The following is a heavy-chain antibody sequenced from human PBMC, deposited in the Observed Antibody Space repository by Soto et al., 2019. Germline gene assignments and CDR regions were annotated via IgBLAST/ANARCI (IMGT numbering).Heavy chain of an antibody. J-gene: IGHJ1*01. V-gene: IGHV5-51*01. Sequence: GESLKISCKGSGYSFTSYWVGWVRQMPGKGLEWMGIIYPGDSDTRYSPSFQGQVTISADKSISNAYLQWSSLKASDTAMYYCALGCSSWYLFGSGYFQHWGQGTLVTVSS. CDR1: GYSFTSYW. CDR3: ALGCSSWYLFGSGYFQH. CDR2: IYPGDSDT. D-gene: IGHD6-13*01.